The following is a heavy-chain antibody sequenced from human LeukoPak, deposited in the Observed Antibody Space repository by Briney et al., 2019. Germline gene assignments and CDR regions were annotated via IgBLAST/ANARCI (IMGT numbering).Heavy chain of an antibody. CDR2: VIPIFGTS. V-gene: IGHV1-69*06. J-gene: IGHJ5*02. CDR1: GGTFTNYA. Sequence: SVKVSCTTSGGTFTNYAFSWVRQAPGQGLEWMGRVIPIFGTSNYAQNFQDRLTITADKSTSTAYMELSSLTSEDTAVYFCAMGITTFGVIKQPTWGQGTLVTVSS. CDR3: AMGITTFGVIKQPT. D-gene: IGHD3-3*01.